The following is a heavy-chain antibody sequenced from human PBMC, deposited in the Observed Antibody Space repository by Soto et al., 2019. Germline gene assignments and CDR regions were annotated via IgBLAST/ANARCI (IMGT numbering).Heavy chain of an antibody. CDR2: ISAYNGNT. CDR1: GYTFTSYG. Sequence: APVKVSCKASGYTFTSYGISWVRQAPGQGLEGMGWISAYNGNTNDAQKLQGRVTMTSDTSTSTSYMELRSLRSDDTAVYYCASDTYYYDSSGYPAKYSGMDVWGQGXTVTVFS. J-gene: IGHJ6*02. V-gene: IGHV1-18*01. CDR3: ASDTYYYDSSGYPAKYSGMDV. D-gene: IGHD3-22*01.